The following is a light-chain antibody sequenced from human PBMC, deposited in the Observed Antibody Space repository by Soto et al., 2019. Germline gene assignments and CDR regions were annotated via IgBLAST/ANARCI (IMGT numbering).Light chain of an antibody. CDR3: QVWDSSSDHMI. CDR1: NIGSKS. Sequence: SYELTQPPSVSVAPGKTASITCGGSNIGSKSVHWYQQKPGQAPVLVIYYDNDRPSGIPERFSGSNSGITATLTISRVEAGDEADYYCQVWDSSSDHMIFGGGTKVTVL. CDR2: YDN. J-gene: IGLJ2*01. V-gene: IGLV3-21*04.